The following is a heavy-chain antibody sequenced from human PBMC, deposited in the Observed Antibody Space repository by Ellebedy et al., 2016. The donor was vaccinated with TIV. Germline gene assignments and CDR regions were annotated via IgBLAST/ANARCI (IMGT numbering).Heavy chain of an antibody. V-gene: IGHV3-53*01. CDR2: IDLGGNT. Sequence: GESLKISCAASGFIVSSNSMSWVRQAPGKGLEWVSLIDLGGNTYSADSVRGRCSISRDKSKNTVYLHLNSLRAEDTAVYYCATRHYGGFDIWGQGTKVTVSS. CDR1: GFIVSSNS. CDR3: ATRHYGGFDI. D-gene: IGHD4-23*01. J-gene: IGHJ3*02.